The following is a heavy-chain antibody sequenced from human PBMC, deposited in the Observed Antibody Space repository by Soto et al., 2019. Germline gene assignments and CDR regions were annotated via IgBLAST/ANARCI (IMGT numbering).Heavy chain of an antibody. J-gene: IGHJ4*02. V-gene: IGHV3-23*01. Sequence: GGSLRLSCAASGFTFSSYAMSWVRQAPGKGLEWVSAISGSGGSTYYADSVKGRFTISRDNSKNTLYLQMNSLRAEDTAVYYCAKDPGGSYYKSPFDYWGQGTLVTVSS. CDR2: ISGSGGST. D-gene: IGHD3-10*01. CDR1: GFTFSSYA. CDR3: AKDPGGSYYKSPFDY.